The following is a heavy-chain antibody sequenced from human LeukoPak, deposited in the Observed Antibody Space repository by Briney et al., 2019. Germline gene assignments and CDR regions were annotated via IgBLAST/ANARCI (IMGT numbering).Heavy chain of an antibody. J-gene: IGHJ4*02. CDR2: IKADGSEK. V-gene: IGHV3-7*01. CDR3: ASTNSLDY. CDR1: GFTFSSYS. D-gene: IGHD4-23*01. Sequence: GGSLRLSCAASGFTFSSYSMNWVRQAPGKGLEWVANIKADGSEKYYVDSVKGRFTISRVNAKNSLHLQMNSLSVEDTAVYYCASTNSLDYWGQGTLVTVPS.